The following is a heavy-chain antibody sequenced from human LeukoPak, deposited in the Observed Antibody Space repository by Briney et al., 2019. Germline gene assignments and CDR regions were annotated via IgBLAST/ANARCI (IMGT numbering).Heavy chain of an antibody. J-gene: IGHJ3*02. CDR1: GGSISSYY. CDR3: ARARGVLDAFDI. D-gene: IGHD1-26*01. V-gene: IGHV4-59*01. Sequence: SETLSLTCTVSGGSISSYYWSWIRQPPGKGLEWIGHIYYSGSTNYNPSLKSRVTISVDTSKNQFSLKLSSVTVADTAVYYCARARGVLDAFDIWGQGTMVTVSS. CDR2: IYYSGST.